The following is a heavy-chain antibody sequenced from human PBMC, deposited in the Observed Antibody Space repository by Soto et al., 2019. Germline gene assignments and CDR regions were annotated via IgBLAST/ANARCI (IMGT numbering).Heavy chain of an antibody. Sequence: QVQLVQSGAEEKKPGASVKVSCKASGYTFTSYAMHWVRQAPGQRLEWMGWINAGNGNTKYSQKFQGRVTITRDTSASTAYMELSSLRSEDTAVYYCARGGVLVPAATYYYYDGMDVWGQGTTVTVSS. V-gene: IGHV1-3*05. CDR1: GYTFTSYA. D-gene: IGHD2-2*01. CDR3: ARGGVLVPAATYYYYDGMDV. J-gene: IGHJ6*02. CDR2: INAGNGNT.